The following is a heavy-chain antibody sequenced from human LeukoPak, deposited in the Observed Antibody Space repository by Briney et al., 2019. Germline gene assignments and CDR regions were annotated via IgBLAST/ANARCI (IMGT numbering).Heavy chain of an antibody. J-gene: IGHJ4*02. CDR2: ISYDGSNK. D-gene: IGHD2-21*02. CDR1: GFTFSSYA. V-gene: IGHV3-30-3*01. Sequence: GGSLRLSCAASGFTFSSYAMHWVRQAPGKGLEWVAVISYDGSNKYYADSVKGRFTISRDNSKNTLYLQMNSLRAEDTAVYYCARAKRHIVVVTAIGYWGQGTLVTVSS. CDR3: ARAKRHIVVVTAIGY.